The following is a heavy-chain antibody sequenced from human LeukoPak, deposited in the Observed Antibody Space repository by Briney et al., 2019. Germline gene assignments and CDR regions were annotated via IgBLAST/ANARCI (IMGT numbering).Heavy chain of an antibody. J-gene: IGHJ4*02. CDR2: IYPGDSDT. V-gene: IGHV5-51*01. D-gene: IGHD2/OR15-2a*01. CDR1: GYSFSSYW. Sequence: GESLKISCKGSGYSFSSYWIGWVRQMPGKGLEWMGIIYPGDSDTRYSPSFQGQVTISADKSISAAYLQWSSLKASDTAMYYCATPYPSYASAPGEYWGEGTLVTVSS. CDR3: ATPYPSYASAPGEY.